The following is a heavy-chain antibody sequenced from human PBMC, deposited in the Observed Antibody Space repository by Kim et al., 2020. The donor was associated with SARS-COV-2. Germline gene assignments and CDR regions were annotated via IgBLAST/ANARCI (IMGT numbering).Heavy chain of an antibody. V-gene: IGHV4-39*01. CDR3: GGYGYGWGTYYGMDV. Sequence: SETLSLTCTVSGGSISSSSYYWGWIRQPPGKGLEWIGSIYYSGSTYYNPSLKSRVTISVDTSKNQFSLKLSSVTAADTAVYCCGGYGYGWGTYYGMDVWGQGTTVTVSS. CDR2: IYYSGST. D-gene: IGHD3-16*01. J-gene: IGHJ6*02. CDR1: GGSISSSSYY.